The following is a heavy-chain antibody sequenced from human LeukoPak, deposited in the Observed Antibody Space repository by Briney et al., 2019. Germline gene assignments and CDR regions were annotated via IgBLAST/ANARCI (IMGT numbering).Heavy chain of an antibody. D-gene: IGHD3-3*01. CDR3: AREGGFYRPLDY. V-gene: IGHV4-4*02. Sequence: SETLSLTCGASGGSVTSTNWWTWVRQPPGRGLEWIGEVHLDGRTNYNPSLKSRLTMSVDLSENHVSLKLTSVTAADTAVYYCAREGGFYRPLDYSGQGTLVTVSS. CDR1: GGSVTSTNW. CDR2: VHLDGRT. J-gene: IGHJ4*02.